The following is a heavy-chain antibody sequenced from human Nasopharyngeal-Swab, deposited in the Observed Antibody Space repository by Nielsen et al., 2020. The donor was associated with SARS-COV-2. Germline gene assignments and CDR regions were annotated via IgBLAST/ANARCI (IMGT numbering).Heavy chain of an antibody. J-gene: IGHJ6*03. D-gene: IGHD5-12*01. CDR3: ARSGYDIYYYYYYYMDV. V-gene: IGHV3-48*04. CDR1: GFAFSTYN. CDR2: ISTSSLTI. Sequence: GGSLRLSCVVSGFAFSTYNMNWVRQAPGKGLEWLSYISTSSLTIYNTDSVQGRFTISRDNAKNSLYLQMNSLKAEDTAMYYCARSGYDIYYYYYYYMDVWGKGTTVTVSS.